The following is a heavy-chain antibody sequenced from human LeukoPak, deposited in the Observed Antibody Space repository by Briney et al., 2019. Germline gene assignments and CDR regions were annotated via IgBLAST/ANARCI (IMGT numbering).Heavy chain of an antibody. J-gene: IGHJ6*03. CDR2: INSDGSST. CDR3: ARAVPAAIGHYYYMDV. D-gene: IGHD2-2*01. CDR1: GFTFSSYW. V-gene: IGHV3-74*01. Sequence: GGSLRLSRAASGFTFSSYWMHWVRQAPGKGLVWVSRINSDGSSTSYADSVKGRFTISRDNAKNTLYLQMNSLRAEDTAVYYCARAVPAAIGHYYYMDVWGEGTTVTVSS.